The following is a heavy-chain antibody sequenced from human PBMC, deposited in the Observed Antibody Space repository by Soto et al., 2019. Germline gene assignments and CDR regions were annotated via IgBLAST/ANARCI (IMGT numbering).Heavy chain of an antibody. Sequence: ASVKVSCKASGYTFTSYSISWVRQAPGQGLEWMGWISAYNGNTNYAQKLQGRVTMTTDTSTSTAYMELRSLRSDDTAVYYCARDRNVATNSGFDYWGQGTLVTVSS. CDR2: ISAYNGNT. V-gene: IGHV1-18*04. J-gene: IGHJ4*02. D-gene: IGHD5-12*01. CDR1: GYTFTSYS. CDR3: ARDRNVATNSGFDY.